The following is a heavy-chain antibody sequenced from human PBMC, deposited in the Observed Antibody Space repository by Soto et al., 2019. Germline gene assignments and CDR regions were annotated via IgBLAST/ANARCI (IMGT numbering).Heavy chain of an antibody. CDR3: APSPTVTTVRWFDP. D-gene: IGHD4-17*01. V-gene: IGHV3-23*01. CDR2: ISGSGGST. J-gene: IGHJ5*02. Sequence: GGSLRLSCAASGFTFSSYAMSWVRQAPGKGLEWVSAISGSGGSTYYADSVKGRFTISRDNSKNTLYLQMNSLRAEDTAVYYCAPSPTVTTVRWFDPWGQGTLVTVSS. CDR1: GFTFSSYA.